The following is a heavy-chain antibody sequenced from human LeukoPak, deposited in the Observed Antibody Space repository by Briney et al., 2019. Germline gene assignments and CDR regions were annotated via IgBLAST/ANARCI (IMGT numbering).Heavy chain of an antibody. CDR1: GYTFTSYY. D-gene: IGHD6-13*01. CDR3: ARDQRDSSSWYYRFDP. V-gene: IGHV1-46*01. J-gene: IGHJ5*02. Sequence: ASVKVSCKASGYTFTSYYMHWVRQAPGQGLEWMGIINPSGGSTGYAQKFQGRVTMTRDTSTSTVYMELSSLRCEDTAVYYCARDQRDSSSWYYRFDPWGQGTLVTVSS. CDR2: INPSGGST.